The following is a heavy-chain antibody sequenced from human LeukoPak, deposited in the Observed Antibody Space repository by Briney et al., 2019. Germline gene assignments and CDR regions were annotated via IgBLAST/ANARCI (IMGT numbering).Heavy chain of an antibody. CDR3: ARGRVTIFGAKPHYYGMGV. CDR2: INHSGST. V-gene: IGHV4-34*01. Sequence: SETLSLTCAVYGGSFSGYYWSWIRQPPGKGLEWIGEINHSGSTNYNPSLKSRVTISVDTSKNQFSLKLSSVTAADTAVYYCARGRVTIFGAKPHYYGMGVWGQGTTVTVSS. CDR1: GGSFSGYY. J-gene: IGHJ6*02. D-gene: IGHD3-3*01.